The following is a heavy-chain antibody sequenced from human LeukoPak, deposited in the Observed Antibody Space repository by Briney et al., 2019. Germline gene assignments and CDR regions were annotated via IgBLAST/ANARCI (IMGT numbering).Heavy chain of an antibody. CDR1: GCSLSSGGYY. J-gene: IGHJ3*02. D-gene: IGHD1-26*01. CDR2: IYYSGST. Sequence: SETLSVTCPVSGCSLSSGGYYWSWIRRPPGKGLEWIGYIYYSGSTYYNPSLKSRVTISVDTSKNQISLKLSSVTAADTAVYYCARAHTGIVGATVPGAFDIWGQGTMVTVSS. CDR3: ARAHTGIVGATVPGAFDI. V-gene: IGHV4-31*03.